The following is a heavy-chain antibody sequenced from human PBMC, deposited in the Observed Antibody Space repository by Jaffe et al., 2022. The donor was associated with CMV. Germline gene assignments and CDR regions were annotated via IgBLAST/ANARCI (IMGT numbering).Heavy chain of an antibody. J-gene: IGHJ4*02. CDR2: INHSGST. CDR3: ARARIIAAAGRKHKFHFDY. CDR1: GGSFSGYY. D-gene: IGHD6-13*01. Sequence: QVQLQQWGAGLLKPSETLSLTCAVYGGSFSGYYWSWIRQPPGKGLEWIGEINHSGSTNYNPSLKSRVTISVDTSKNQFSLKLSSVTAADTAVYYCARARIIAAAGRKHKFHFDYWGQGTLVTVSS. V-gene: IGHV4-34*01.